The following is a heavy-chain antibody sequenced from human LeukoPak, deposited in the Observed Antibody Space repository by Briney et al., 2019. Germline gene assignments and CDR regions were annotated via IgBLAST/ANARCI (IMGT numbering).Heavy chain of an antibody. CDR1: GFTFSSYG. D-gene: IGHD3-10*02. J-gene: IGHJ6*04. CDR2: ISSSGSTI. V-gene: IGHV3-48*04. Sequence: GSLRLSCAAAGFTFSSYGMKWVRQAPGKGVEGVSYISSSGSTIYYADSVKGGCTISRDNAKNSLYLQMNSLRAEDTAVYYCAELGITMIGGVWGKGTTVTISS. CDR3: AELGITMIGGV.